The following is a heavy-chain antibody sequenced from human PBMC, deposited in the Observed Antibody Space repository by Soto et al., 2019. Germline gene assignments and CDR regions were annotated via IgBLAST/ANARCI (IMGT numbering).Heavy chain of an antibody. CDR1: GFTFSSYS. Sequence: GGSLRLSCAASGFTFSSYSMNWVRQAPGKGLEWVSSISSSSSYIYYADSVKGRFTISRDNAKNSLYLQMNSLRAEDTAVYYCARDILGYCSSTSCYEGGDIDYWGQGTLVTVSS. CDR2: ISSSSSYI. CDR3: ARDILGYCSSTSCYEGGDIDY. V-gene: IGHV3-21*01. J-gene: IGHJ4*02. D-gene: IGHD2-2*01.